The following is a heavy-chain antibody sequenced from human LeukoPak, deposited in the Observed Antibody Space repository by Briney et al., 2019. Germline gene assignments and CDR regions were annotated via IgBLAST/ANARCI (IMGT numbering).Heavy chain of an antibody. Sequence: SETLTLSCAVSGTPIDVGYWSWFRQPPGKGLQWIGEIYYSGATKYNPALTSRVTISIQVMKSTLSLTMTSVTAADTAVNFCAKESGGWPVSWGQGTLVTVSS. V-gene: IGHV4-59*08. CDR2: IYYSGAT. CDR1: GTPIDVGY. J-gene: IGHJ5*02. D-gene: IGHD6-19*01. CDR3: AKESGGWPVS.